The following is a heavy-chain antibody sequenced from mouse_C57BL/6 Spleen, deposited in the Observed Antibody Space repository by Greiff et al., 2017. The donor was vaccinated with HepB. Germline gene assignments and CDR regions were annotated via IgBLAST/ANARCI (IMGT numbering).Heavy chain of an antibody. CDR1: GFTFSDYY. CDR3: AREHYYFDY. Sequence: EVKLMESEGGLVQPGSSMKLSCTASGFTFSDYYMAWVRQVPEKGLEWVANINYDGSSTYYLVSLKSRFIISRDNAKNILYLQMSSQKSEDTATYYCAREHYYFDYWGQGTTLTVSS. CDR2: INYDGSST. J-gene: IGHJ2*01. V-gene: IGHV5-16*01.